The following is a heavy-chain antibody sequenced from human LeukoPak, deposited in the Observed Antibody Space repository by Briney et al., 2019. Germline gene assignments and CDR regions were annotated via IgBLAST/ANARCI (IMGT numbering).Heavy chain of an antibody. D-gene: IGHD5-18*01. CDR1: GGSISSYY. V-gene: IGHV4-59*01. J-gene: IGHJ3*02. CDR2: VSYSGST. Sequence: KTSETLSLTCTVSGGSISSYYWSWIRQPPGKGLEWIGYVSYSGSTNYNPSLKSRVTMSVDTSKNQFSLKLRSVTTADTAVYYCARYTAMVAFHAHGFDIWGKGTMVTVSS. CDR3: ARYTAMVAFHAHGFDI.